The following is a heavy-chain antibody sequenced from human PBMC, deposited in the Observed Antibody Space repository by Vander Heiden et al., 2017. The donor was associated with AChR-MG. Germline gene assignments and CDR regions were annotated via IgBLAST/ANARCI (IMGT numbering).Heavy chain of an antibody. D-gene: IGHD4-17*01. CDR2: IYTYNDNT. CDR3: AVGDYGRIDY. CDR1: GDTYSSYG. V-gene: IGHV1-18*01. Sequence: QLVQSGAEVKKPGASVKVSCKVSGDTYSSYGISWVRQAPGQGLEWVGWIYTYNDNTDYAQKLQGRVTMTRDTSTSTAYMELRSLTSDDTAVYYCAVGDYGRIDYWGQGTLVTVSS. J-gene: IGHJ4*02.